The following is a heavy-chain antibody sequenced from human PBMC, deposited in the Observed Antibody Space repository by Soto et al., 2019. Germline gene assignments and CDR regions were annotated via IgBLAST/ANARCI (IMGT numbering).Heavy chain of an antibody. V-gene: IGHV1-69*01. D-gene: IGHD2-2*01. CDR1: GGTFSSYA. CDR2: IIPISGTA. CDR3: ARSQGSSTSLEIYYYYYYGMDV. J-gene: IGHJ6*02. Sequence: QVQLVQSGAEVKKPGSSVKVSCKAPGGTFSSYAISWVRQAPGQGLEWMGGIIPISGTANYAQKFQGRVTITADDSTSTAYMELSSLRSEDTAVYYCARSQGSSTSLEIYYYYYYGMDVWGQGTTVTVSS.